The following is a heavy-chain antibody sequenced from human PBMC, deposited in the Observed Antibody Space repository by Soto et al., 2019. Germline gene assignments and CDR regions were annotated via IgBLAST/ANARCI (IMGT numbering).Heavy chain of an antibody. CDR1: GFTVSSSY. CDR3: ARGIPSRRGGCSFQH. V-gene: IGHV3-53*01. D-gene: IGHD2-15*01. Sequence: EVQLVESGGGLIQPGGALRLSCAASGFTVSSSYMSWVRQAPGKGLEWVSVIYSGGSTYYADSVKGRFTISRDNSKNTLYLQMNSLRAEDTAVYYCARGIPSRRGGCSFQHWGQGTLVTVSS. J-gene: IGHJ1*01. CDR2: IYSGGST.